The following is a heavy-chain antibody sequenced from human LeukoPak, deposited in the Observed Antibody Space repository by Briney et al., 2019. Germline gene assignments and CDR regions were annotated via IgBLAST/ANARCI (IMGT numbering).Heavy chain of an antibody. CDR1: GYTFTRYY. CDR2: INPSGGST. V-gene: IGHV1-46*01. J-gene: IGHJ4*02. Sequence: GASVKVSCKASGYTFTRYYMQWLRQAPGQGLEWMGIINPSGGSTSYAQKFQGRVTMTRDTSTSTVYMELSSLRSEDTAVYYCARDRDWNYYFDYWGQGTLVTVSS. CDR3: ARDRDWNYYFDY. D-gene: IGHD1-7*01.